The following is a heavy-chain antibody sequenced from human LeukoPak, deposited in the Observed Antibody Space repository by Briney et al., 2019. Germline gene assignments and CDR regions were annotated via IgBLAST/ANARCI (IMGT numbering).Heavy chain of an antibody. J-gene: IGHJ4*02. CDR2: IRYDGSNK. V-gene: IGHV3-30*02. Sequence: PGGSLRLSCAASGFTFSSYGMHWVRQAPGKGVEWVAFIRYDGSNKYYADSVKGRFTISRDNSKNTLYLQMNSLRAEDTAVYYCAKQYYYDSSGYYYDGPVWGQGTLVTVSS. D-gene: IGHD3-22*01. CDR3: AKQYYYDSSGYYYDGPV. CDR1: GFTFSSYG.